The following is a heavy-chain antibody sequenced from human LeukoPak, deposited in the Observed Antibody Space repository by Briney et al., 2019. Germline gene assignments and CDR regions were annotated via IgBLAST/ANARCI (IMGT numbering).Heavy chain of an antibody. D-gene: IGHD2-21*01. CDR1: GYSISSGYY. CDR3: ARDSRFPLIPFDP. CDR2: IYHSGST. V-gene: IGHV4-38-2*02. Sequence: SETLSLTCAVSGYSISSGYYWGWIRQPPGKGLEWIGSIYHSGSTYYNPSLKSRVTISVDTSKNQFSLKLSSVTAADTAVYYCARDSRFPLIPFDPWGQGTLVTVSS. J-gene: IGHJ5*02.